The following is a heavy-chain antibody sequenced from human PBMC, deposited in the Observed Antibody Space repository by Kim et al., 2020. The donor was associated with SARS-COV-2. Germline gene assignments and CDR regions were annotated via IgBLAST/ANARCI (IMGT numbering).Heavy chain of an antibody. J-gene: IGHJ4*02. CDR3: AKGGGAAAGFY. CDR2: ISWNSGSI. V-gene: IGHV3-9*01. CDR1: GFTFDDYA. D-gene: IGHD6-13*01. Sequence: GGSLRLSCAASGFTFDDYAMHWVRQAPGKGLEWVSGISWNSGSIGYADSVKGRFTISRDNAKNSLYLQMNSLRAEDTALYYCAKGGGAAAGFYWGQGTL.